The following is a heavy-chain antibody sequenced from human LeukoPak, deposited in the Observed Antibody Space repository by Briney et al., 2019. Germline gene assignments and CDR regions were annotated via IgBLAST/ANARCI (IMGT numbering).Heavy chain of an antibody. J-gene: IGHJ2*01. D-gene: IGHD3-22*01. CDR1: GFTFSSYG. CDR2: ISYDGSNK. CDR3: ARGHSSGYYSQAYFDL. V-gene: IGHV3-30*03. Sequence: GGSLRLSCAASGFTFSSYGMHWVRQAPGKGLEWVAVISYDGSNKYYADSVKGRFTISRDNSKNTLYLQMNSLRAGDTAVYYCARGHSSGYYSQAYFDLWGRGTLVTVSS.